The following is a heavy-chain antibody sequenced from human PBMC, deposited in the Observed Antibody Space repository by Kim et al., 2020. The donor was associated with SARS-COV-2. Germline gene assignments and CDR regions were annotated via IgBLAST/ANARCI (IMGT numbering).Heavy chain of an antibody. CDR2: IRSKAYGGTT. V-gene: IGHV3-49*03. Sequence: GGSLRLSCTASGFTFGDYAMSWFRQAPGKGLEWVGFIRSKAYGGTTEYAASVKGRFTISRDDSKSIAYLQMNSLKTEDSAVYYCTRGPVVLVVYPSFDYWGQGTLVTVSS. CDR3: TRGPVVLVVYPSFDY. J-gene: IGHJ4*02. CDR1: GFTFGDYA. D-gene: IGHD2-8*02.